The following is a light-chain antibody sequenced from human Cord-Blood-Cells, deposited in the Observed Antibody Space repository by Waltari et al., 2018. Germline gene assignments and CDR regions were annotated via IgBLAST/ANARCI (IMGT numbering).Light chain of an antibody. CDR3: MQALQTPYS. CDR2: LGS. Sequence: DLAMTQSQLSLPVTPGEPASISCRSSQSLLHSNGYNYLDWYLQKPGQSPQLLIYLGSNRASGVPDRFSGSGSGTDFTLKISRVEAEDVGVYYCMQALQTPYSFGQGTKLEIK. V-gene: IGKV2-28*01. J-gene: IGKJ2*03. CDR1: QSLLHSNGYNY.